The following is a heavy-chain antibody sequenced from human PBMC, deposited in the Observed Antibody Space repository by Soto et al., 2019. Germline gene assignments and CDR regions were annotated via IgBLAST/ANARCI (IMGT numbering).Heavy chain of an antibody. D-gene: IGHD2-2*01. V-gene: IGHV5-10-1*01. CDR1: GYSFTRYW. J-gene: IGHJ6*02. CDR2: IDPSDSYT. Sequence: GESLKISGTSSGYSFTRYWISWVRQMPGKGLEWMGRIDPSDSYTNYSPSFQGHVTISADKSISTAYLQWSSLKASDTAMYYCARHQREGMDVWGQGTTVTVSS. CDR3: ARHQREGMDV.